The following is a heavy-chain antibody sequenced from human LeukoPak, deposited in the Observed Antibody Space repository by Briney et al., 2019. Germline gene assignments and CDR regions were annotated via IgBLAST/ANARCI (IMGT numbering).Heavy chain of an antibody. CDR3: ATYGDYYYGMDV. Sequence: SLRLSCAASGFTVSSNFMSWVRQAPGKGLEWVAVISYDGSNKYYADSVKGRFTISRDNSKNTLYLQMNSLRAEDTAVYYCATYGDYYYGMDVWGQGTTVTVSS. J-gene: IGHJ6*02. D-gene: IGHD4-17*01. CDR1: GFTVSSNF. V-gene: IGHV3-30*03. CDR2: ISYDGSNK.